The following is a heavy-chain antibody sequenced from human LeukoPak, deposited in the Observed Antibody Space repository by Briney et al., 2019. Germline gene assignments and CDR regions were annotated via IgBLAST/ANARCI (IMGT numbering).Heavy chain of an antibody. CDR3: ARQSGSGWANWFDP. CDR1: GGSFSGYY. Sequence: PSETLSLTCAVYGGSFSGYYWSWIRQPPGKGLEWIGEINYSGSTNYNPSLKSRVTISVDTPKNQFSLKLSSVTAADTAVYYCARQSGSGWANWFDPWGQGTLVTVSS. J-gene: IGHJ5*02. V-gene: IGHV4-34*01. D-gene: IGHD6-19*01. CDR2: INYSGST.